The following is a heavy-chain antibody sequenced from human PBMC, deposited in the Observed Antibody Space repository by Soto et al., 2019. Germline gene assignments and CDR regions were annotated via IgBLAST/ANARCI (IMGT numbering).Heavy chain of an antibody. CDR3: ARLRRGYSYGTYFDY. CDR1: GGSISSSSYY. V-gene: IGHV4-39*01. D-gene: IGHD5-18*01. Sequence: SETLSLTCTVSGGSISSSSYYWGWIRQPPGKGLEWIGSIYYSGSTYYNPSLKSRVTISVDTSKNQFSLKLSSVTAADTAVYYCARLRRGYSYGTYFDYWGQGTLVTVSS. CDR2: IYYSGST. J-gene: IGHJ4*02.